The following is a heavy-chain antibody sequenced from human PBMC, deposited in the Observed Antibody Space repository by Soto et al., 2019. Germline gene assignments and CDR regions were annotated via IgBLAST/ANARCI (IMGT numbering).Heavy chain of an antibody. CDR3: ARGRRITMVRGVTAPPPLNDY. D-gene: IGHD3-10*01. CDR2: INAGNGNT. J-gene: IGHJ4*02. Sequence: ASVKVSCKASGYTFTSYAMHWVRQAPGQRLEWMGWINAGNGNTKYSQKFQGRVTITRDTSASTAYMELSSLRSEDTAVYYCARGRRITMVRGVTAPPPLNDYWGRGTLVTVSS. V-gene: IGHV1-3*01. CDR1: GYTFTSYA.